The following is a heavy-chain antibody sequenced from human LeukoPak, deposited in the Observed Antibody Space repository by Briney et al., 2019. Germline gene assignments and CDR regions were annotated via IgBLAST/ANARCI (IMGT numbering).Heavy chain of an antibody. V-gene: IGHV1-18*01. CDR2: ISAYSGNT. CDR1: GYTFTSYG. D-gene: IGHD2-15*01. J-gene: IGHJ5*02. Sequence: VASVKVSCKASGYTFTSYGISWVRQAPGQGLEWMGWISAYSGNTISAQKLQGRVTMTTDTSTSTAYMELRSLRSDDTAVYYCARDSNCSGGSCYSGWFDPWSQGTLVTVSS. CDR3: ARDSNCSGGSCYSGWFDP.